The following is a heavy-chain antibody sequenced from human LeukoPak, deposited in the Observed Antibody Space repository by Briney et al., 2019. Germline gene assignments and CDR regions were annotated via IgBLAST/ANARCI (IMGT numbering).Heavy chain of an antibody. J-gene: IGHJ4*02. CDR1: GFTFSSHA. D-gene: IGHD2-2*01. CDR3: ARPYSSSLQLYFYY. CDR2: ISVSGDNT. Sequence: GGSLRLSCAASGFTFSSHAMSWVRQAPGKGLEWVSAISVSGDNTYYADSVKGRFTISRDNTKNTLYLQMNSLRAEDTAVYYCARPYSSSLQLYFYYWGQGTLDTLSS. V-gene: IGHV3-23*01.